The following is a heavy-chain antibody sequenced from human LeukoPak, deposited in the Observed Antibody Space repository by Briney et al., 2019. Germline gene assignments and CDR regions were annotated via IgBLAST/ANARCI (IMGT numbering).Heavy chain of an antibody. V-gene: IGHV3-23*01. CDR3: AKVSVCYGCYLDY. D-gene: IGHD3-16*01. Sequence: PGGSLRLSCAASGYTFSSHGLTWVRQAPGKGLEWVSTINGAEDNTYYAETVKGRFTISRDNSKNTLYLQMHSLRAEDTAIYYCAKVSVCYGCYLDYWGQGTLVTVS. J-gene: IGHJ4*02. CDR1: GYTFSSHG. CDR2: INGAEDNT.